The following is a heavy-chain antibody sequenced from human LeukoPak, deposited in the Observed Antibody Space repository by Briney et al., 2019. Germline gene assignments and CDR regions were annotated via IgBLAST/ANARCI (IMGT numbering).Heavy chain of an antibody. V-gene: IGHV3-33*01. CDR1: GFTFSSYG. CDR3: ARDRFVVVPAASYYYYMDV. Sequence: GGSLRLSCATSGFTFSSYGMHWVRQAPGKGLEWVAVIWYDGSNKYYADSVKGRFTISRDKSKNTLYLQMNSLRAEDTAVYYCARDRFVVVPAASYYYYMDVWGKGTTVTVSS. J-gene: IGHJ6*03. CDR2: IWYDGSNK. D-gene: IGHD2-2*01.